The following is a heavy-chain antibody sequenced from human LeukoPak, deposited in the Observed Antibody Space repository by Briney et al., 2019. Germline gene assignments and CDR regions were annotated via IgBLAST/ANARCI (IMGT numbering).Heavy chain of an antibody. CDR2: ISGVGCST. Sequence: GGSLRLSCAARGFSFDDYALHWLRQAPGKGLDGVSLISGVGCSTFYADSVKGRFTISSENGQDSLYLQMSSLRSEDTALYYCARESDSSGWYDSWGQGTLVTVSS. J-gene: IGHJ5*01. V-gene: IGHV3-43*02. D-gene: IGHD3-22*01. CDR3: ARESDSSGWYDS. CDR1: GFSFDDYA.